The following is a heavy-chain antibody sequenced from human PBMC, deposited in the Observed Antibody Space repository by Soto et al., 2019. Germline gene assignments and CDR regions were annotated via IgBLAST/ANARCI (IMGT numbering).Heavy chain of an antibody. Sequence: SETLSLTCAVYGGSFSGYYWSWIRQPPGKGLEWIGEINHSGSTNYNPSLKSRVTISVDTSKNQFSLKLSSVTAADTAVYYCARAGERRLYYYYGMDVWGQGTTVTVSS. J-gene: IGHJ6*02. CDR2: INHSGST. D-gene: IGHD1-1*01. CDR3: ARAGERRLYYYYGMDV. CDR1: GGSFSGYY. V-gene: IGHV4-34*01.